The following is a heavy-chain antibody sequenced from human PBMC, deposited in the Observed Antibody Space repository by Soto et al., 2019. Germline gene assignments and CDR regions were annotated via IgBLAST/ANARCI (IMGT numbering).Heavy chain of an antibody. CDR3: ARDRIPRYYDFWSGHYSPGYWSSDL. D-gene: IGHD3-3*01. J-gene: IGHJ2*01. CDR2: ISSSSSYI. Sequence: PGGSLRLSCAASGLTFSSYSMNCVRQAPGKGLEWVSSISSSSSYIYYADSVKGRFTISRDNAKNSLYLQMNSLRAEDTAVYYCARDRIPRYYDFWSGHYSPGYWSSDLWGRGPLVTVS. V-gene: IGHV3-21*01. CDR1: GLTFSSYS.